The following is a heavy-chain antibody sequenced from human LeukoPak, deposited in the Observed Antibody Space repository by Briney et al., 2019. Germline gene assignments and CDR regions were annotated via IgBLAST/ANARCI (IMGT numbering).Heavy chain of an antibody. J-gene: IGHJ5*02. CDR1: GYTFTGYY. CDR3: AREYGSVTNWFDP. CDR2: INPNSGGT. Sequence: ASVKVSCKASGYTFTGYYMHWVRQAPGQGLEWMGWINPNSGGTNYAQKFQGRVTMTRDTSISTAYMELSRLRSDDTAVYYCAREYGSVTNWFDPWGQGTLVTVSS. V-gene: IGHV1-2*02. D-gene: IGHD3-10*01.